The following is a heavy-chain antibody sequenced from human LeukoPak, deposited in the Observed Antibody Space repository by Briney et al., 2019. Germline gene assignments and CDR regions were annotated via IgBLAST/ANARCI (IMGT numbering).Heavy chain of an antibody. CDR2: MYYSGSP. J-gene: IGHJ6*03. CDR1: GGSISSGGY. Sequence: KPSETLSLTCAVSGGSISSGGYWGWMRQPPGKGLEWIGTMYYSGSPYYNPSLKSRVTISGDTTKNHFSLSLTSVSTADTAVYYCARQSQRQLQYSYYCFMDVWGKGTTVIVSS. D-gene: IGHD5-24*01. CDR3: ARQSQRQLQYSYYCFMDV. V-gene: IGHV4-39*01.